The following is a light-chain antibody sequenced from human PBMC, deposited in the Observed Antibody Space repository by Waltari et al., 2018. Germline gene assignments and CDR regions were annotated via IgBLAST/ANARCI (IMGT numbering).Light chain of an antibody. J-gene: IGLJ1*01. CDR2: EVS. V-gene: IGLV2-23*02. CDR1: SSDVGSYNL. CDR3: CSYVGSSYV. Sequence: QSALTQPASVSGSPGQSITISCTGTSSDVGSYNLVSWYQHYPGKAPKLMIYEVSKRPSGVSNRFSGSKSGNTASLRISGLQAEDEADYYCCSYVGSSYVFGSGTKVTVL.